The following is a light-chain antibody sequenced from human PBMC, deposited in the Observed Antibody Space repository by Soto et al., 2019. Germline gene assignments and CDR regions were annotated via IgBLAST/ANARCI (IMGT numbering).Light chain of an antibody. V-gene: IGKV1-5*01. J-gene: IGKJ1*01. CDR2: DAS. CDR3: QQYGSSGT. Sequence: QMTQSPSTLSASVGDRVTITCRASQSISSWLAWYQQKPGKAPKLLIYDASSLESGVPSRFSGSGSGTEFTLTISRLEPEDFAVYYCQQYGSSGTFGQGTKVDIK. CDR1: QSISSW.